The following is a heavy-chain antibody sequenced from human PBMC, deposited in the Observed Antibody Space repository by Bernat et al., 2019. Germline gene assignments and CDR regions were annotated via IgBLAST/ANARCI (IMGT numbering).Heavy chain of an antibody. CDR3: AKDGAARPWPKFDY. CDR1: GFIFSSNA. D-gene: IGHD6-6*01. CDR2: ISHDGST. Sequence: EVQLLESGGGWVQPGGSLRLSCAASGFIFSSNAMSWVRQAPEKGLEWVSTISHDGSTYYADSVKGRFTISKDNSKNTLYLQMDSLGAEETDVYYCAKDGAARPWPKFDYWGEGTLITVSS. J-gene: IGHJ4*02. V-gene: IGHV3-23*01.